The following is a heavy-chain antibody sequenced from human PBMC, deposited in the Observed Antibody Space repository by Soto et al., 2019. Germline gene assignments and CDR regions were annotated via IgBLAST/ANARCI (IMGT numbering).Heavy chain of an antibody. J-gene: IGHJ6*02. D-gene: IGHD6-13*01. CDR2: TYHRSKWYN. CDR3: AREGQQFVLYGMDV. Sequence: SQTLSLTCAISGDSVSKNSAAWNWIRQSPSRGLEWLGRTYHRSKWYNDYAVSVKSRIIINPDTSKNQFSLQLKSVTPEDTAVYYCAREGQQFVLYGMDVWGQGTTVTVSS. CDR1: GDSVSKNSAA. V-gene: IGHV6-1*01.